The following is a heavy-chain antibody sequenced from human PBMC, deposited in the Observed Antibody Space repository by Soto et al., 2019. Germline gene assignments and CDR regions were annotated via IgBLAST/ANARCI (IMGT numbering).Heavy chain of an antibody. CDR2: ISSNGGST. CDR1: GFTFSSYA. Sequence: EVQLVESGGGLVQPGGSLRLSCAASGFTFSSYAMHWVRQAPGKGLEYVSAISSNGGSTYYANSVKGRFTISRDNSKNTLYLQMGSLRAEDMAVYYCARAPDIAGGWYFALWGRGTLVTVSS. V-gene: IGHV3-64*01. D-gene: IGHD6-13*01. J-gene: IGHJ2*01. CDR3: ARAPDIAGGWYFAL.